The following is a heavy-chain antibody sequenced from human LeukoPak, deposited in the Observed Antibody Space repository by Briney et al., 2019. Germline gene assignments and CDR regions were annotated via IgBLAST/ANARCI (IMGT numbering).Heavy chain of an antibody. D-gene: IGHD6-13*01. Sequence: GGSLRLSCTASGFTFTYAWMSWFRLAPGKGLEWVGLIKGKTDGGTTDYAAPVKGRFTISRDDSKNTLYLQMNSLKTADTAVYFCASVWAAAFDYWGQGTLVTVSS. V-gene: IGHV3-15*01. CDR2: IKGKTDGGTT. CDR3: ASVWAAAFDY. CDR1: GFTFTYAW. J-gene: IGHJ4*02.